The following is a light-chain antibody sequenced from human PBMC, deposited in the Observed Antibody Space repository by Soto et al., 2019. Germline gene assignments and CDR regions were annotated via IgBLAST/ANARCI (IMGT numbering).Light chain of an antibody. V-gene: IGLV2-14*01. CDR2: EVS. CDR1: SSDVGAYNY. CDR3: TSYTSSSSWV. J-gene: IGLJ3*02. Sequence: QLVLTQPASVSGSPGQSITISCTGTSSDVGAYNYVSWYQQHPDKAPKLMIYEVSNRPSGLSNRFSGSKSGNTASLTISGLQAEDEADYYCTSYTSSSSWVFGGGTKVTVL.